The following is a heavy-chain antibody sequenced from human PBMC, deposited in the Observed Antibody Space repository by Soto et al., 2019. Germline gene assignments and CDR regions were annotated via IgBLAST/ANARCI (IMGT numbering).Heavy chain of an antibody. CDR2: ISAYNGNT. J-gene: IGHJ4*02. D-gene: IGHD5-12*01. Sequence: QVQLVQSGAEVKKPGASVKVSCKASGYTFTSYGISWVRQAPGQGLEWMGWISAYNGNTNYAQKIQGRVTMTTDTSTSTAYMELRSLRSDDTAVYYCARDRRAGMATEQNPHYWGQGTLVTVSS. V-gene: IGHV1-18*04. CDR3: ARDRRAGMATEQNPHY. CDR1: GYTFTSYG.